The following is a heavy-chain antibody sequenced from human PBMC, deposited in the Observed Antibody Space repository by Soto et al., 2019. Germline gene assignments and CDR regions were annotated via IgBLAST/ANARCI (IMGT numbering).Heavy chain of an antibody. Sequence: EVQLVESGGGLVQPGRSLRLSCAASGFTFDDYAMHWVRQAPGKGLEWVSGSSWNSGSIGYADSVKGRFTISRDNAKNSLYLQMNSLSAEDTALYYCAKDRGLVLSFYFDYWGQGTLVTVSS. V-gene: IGHV3-9*01. D-gene: IGHD6-19*01. CDR3: AKDRGLVLSFYFDY. CDR2: SSWNSGSI. CDR1: GFTFDDYA. J-gene: IGHJ4*02.